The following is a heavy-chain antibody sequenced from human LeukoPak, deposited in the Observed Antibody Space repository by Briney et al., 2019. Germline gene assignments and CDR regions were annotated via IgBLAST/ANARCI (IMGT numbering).Heavy chain of an antibody. CDR2: ISARSGST. D-gene: IGHD5-12*01. J-gene: IGHJ5*02. V-gene: IGHV3-23*01. CDR3: AKDRYSGYGYLYSNWFDP. Sequence: GGSLRLSCAASGFTFSSFCMTWVRQAPGKGLEWISTISARSGSTYYADSVKGRFTISRDNSKNTLYLQMNSLRAEDTAVYYCAKDRYSGYGYLYSNWFDPWGQGTLVTVSS. CDR1: GFTFSSFC.